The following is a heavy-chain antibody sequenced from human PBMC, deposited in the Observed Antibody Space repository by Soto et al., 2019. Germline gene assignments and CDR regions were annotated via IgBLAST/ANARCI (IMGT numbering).Heavy chain of an antibody. CDR2: ISSSSSYI. J-gene: IGHJ4*02. CDR3: AREGTGDYAFDY. CDR1: GFTFSSYS. Sequence: PGGSLRLSCAASGFTFSSYSMNCVRQAPGKGLEWVSSISSSSSYIYYADSVKGRFTISRDNAKNSLYLQMNSLRAEDTAVYYCAREGTGDYAFDYWGQGILVTVSS. V-gene: IGHV3-21*01. D-gene: IGHD4-17*01.